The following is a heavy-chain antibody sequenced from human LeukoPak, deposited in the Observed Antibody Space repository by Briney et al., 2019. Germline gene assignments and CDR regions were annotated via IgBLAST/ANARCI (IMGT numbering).Heavy chain of an antibody. CDR1: GFTFSSYS. J-gene: IGHJ4*02. D-gene: IGHD4-17*01. CDR3: ASIRSTVTTGSFDY. Sequence: GGSLRLSCAASGFTFSSYSMNWVRQAPGKGLEWVSYISSSSSTIYYADSVKGRFTISRDNAKNSLYLQMNSLRAEDTAVYYCASIRSTVTTGSFDYWGQGTLVTVSS. V-gene: IGHV3-48*04. CDR2: ISSSSSTI.